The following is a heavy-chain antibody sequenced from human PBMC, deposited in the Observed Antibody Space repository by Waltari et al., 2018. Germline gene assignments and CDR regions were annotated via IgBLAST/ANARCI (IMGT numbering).Heavy chain of an antibody. V-gene: IGHV3-30-3*01. CDR1: GFTFSSYA. D-gene: IGHD2-15*01. Sequence: QVQLVESGGGVVQPERSLRLSCAASGFTFSSYAMHWVRQAPGKGLEWVAVISYDGSNKYYADSVKGRFTISRDNSKNTLYLQMNSLRAEDTAVYYCARDYLVVTVDIAGIYWGQGTLVTVSS. CDR2: ISYDGSNK. CDR3: ARDYLVVTVDIAGIY. J-gene: IGHJ4*02.